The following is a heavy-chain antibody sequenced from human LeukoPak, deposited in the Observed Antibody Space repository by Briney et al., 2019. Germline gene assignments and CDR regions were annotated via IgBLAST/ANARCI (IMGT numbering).Heavy chain of an antibody. CDR2: INSDGSST. CDR3: ARVSRNYYYYYGVDV. D-gene: IGHD2-2*01. V-gene: IGHV3-74*01. J-gene: IGHJ6*02. CDR1: GFTFSSYW. Sequence: PGGSLRLSCAASGFTFSSYWMHWVRQAPGKGLVWVSRINSDGSSTSYADSVKGRFTISRDNAKNTLYLQMNSLRAEDTAVYYCARVSRNYYYYYGVDVWGQGTTVTVSS.